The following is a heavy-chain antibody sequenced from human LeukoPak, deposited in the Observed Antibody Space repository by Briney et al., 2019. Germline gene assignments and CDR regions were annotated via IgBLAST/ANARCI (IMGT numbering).Heavy chain of an antibody. CDR3: ARAKLIAARRVHTGNWFDP. J-gene: IGHJ5*02. D-gene: IGHD6-6*01. CDR1: GYTFTSYD. Sequence: GASVKVSCKASGYTFTSYDINWVRQATGQGLEWMGWMNPNSGNTGCAQKFQGRVTMTRNTSISTAYMELSSLRSEDTAVYYCARAKLIAARRVHTGNWFDPWGQGTLVTVSS. V-gene: IGHV1-8*01. CDR2: MNPNSGNT.